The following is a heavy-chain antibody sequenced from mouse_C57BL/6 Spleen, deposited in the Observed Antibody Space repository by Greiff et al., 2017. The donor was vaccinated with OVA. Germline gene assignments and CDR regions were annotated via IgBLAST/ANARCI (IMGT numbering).Heavy chain of an antibody. J-gene: IGHJ2*01. CDR1: GFTFSDYG. Sequence: EVKLVESGGGLVKPGGSLKLSCAASGFTFSDYGMHWVRQAPEKGLEWVAYISSGSSTIYYADTVKGRFTISRDNAKNTLFLQMTSLRSEDTAMYYCAREGEGYFDYWGQGTTLTVSS. CDR3: AREGEGYFDY. CDR2: ISSGSSTI. V-gene: IGHV5-17*01.